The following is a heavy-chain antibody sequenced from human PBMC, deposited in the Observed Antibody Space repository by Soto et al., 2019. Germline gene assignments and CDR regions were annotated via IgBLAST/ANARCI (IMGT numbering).Heavy chain of an antibody. D-gene: IGHD3-9*01. Sequence: APVEASSKASGYSYSNLAISWAPQAPGQGLEWMGGISARNGNTKYAQKFQGRMTMTTDTSTNTAYMELRSLKSDDTATYYCATLDWGTFDVWGQGTLVTVSS. CDR1: GYSYSNLA. CDR3: ATLDWGTFDV. CDR2: ISARNGNT. V-gene: IGHV1-18*01. J-gene: IGHJ1*01.